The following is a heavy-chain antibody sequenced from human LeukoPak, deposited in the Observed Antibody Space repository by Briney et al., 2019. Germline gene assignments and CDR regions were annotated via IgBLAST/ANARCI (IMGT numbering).Heavy chain of an antibody. J-gene: IGHJ4*02. CDR3: ARDEGVGERGAY. CDR2: INPNGGGT. V-gene: IGHV1-46*01. Sequence: ASVKVSCKTSGYTFTSYYMHWMRQAPGQGLEWVGMINPNGGGTSSAQKFQGRVTITADKSTSTAYMELSSLRSDDTAMYYCARDEGVGERGAYWGQGTLVTVSS. D-gene: IGHD3-16*01. CDR1: GYTFTSYY.